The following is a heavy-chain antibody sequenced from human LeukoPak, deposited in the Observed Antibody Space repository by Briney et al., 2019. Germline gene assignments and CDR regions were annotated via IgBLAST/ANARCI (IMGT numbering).Heavy chain of an antibody. V-gene: IGHV1-18*01. D-gene: IGHD6-13*01. CDR2: ISAYNGNT. J-gene: IGHJ4*02. CDR3: ARDTFKASIAAAEACDY. CDR1: GYTFTSYG. Sequence: ASVKVSCKASGYTFTSYGISWVRQAPGQGLERMGWISAYNGNTNYAQKLQGRVTMTTDTSTSTAYMELRSLRSDDTAVYYCARDTFKASIAAAEACDYWGQGTLVTVSS.